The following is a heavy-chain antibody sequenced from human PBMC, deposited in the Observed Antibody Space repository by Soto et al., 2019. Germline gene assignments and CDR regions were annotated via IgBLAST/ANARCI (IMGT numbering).Heavy chain of an antibody. CDR1: GYTFTMYY. D-gene: IGHD2-15*01. CDR2: INPSDGTT. CDR3: ARVDCSGGSCYHFDY. V-gene: IGHV1-46*01. Sequence: ASVKVSCKASGYTFTMYYLHWVLQAPGQRLEWMGIINPSDGTTSYPQKFQGRVTVTRDTSTDTVYMELSSLRFEDTAVYYCARVDCSGGSCYHFDYWGQGTLVTVSS. J-gene: IGHJ4*02.